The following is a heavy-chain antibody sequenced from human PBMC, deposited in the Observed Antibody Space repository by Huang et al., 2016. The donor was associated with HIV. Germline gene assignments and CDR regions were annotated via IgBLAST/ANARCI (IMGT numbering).Heavy chain of an antibody. CDR2: IKHSGST. CDR3: AREVMISFGGPFDP. V-gene: IGHV4-34*01. CDR1: DGSFSGYS. J-gene: IGHJ5*02. D-gene: IGHD3-16*01. Sequence: QVQLQQWGAGLLKPSETLSLTCAVYDGSFSGYSWNWIRQSPGKGLEWIGQIKHSGSTDYNPSLKSRVTISIDTSKNQFSLKLKSVTAADTAIYYCAREVMISFGGPFDPWGHGNLVTVSS.